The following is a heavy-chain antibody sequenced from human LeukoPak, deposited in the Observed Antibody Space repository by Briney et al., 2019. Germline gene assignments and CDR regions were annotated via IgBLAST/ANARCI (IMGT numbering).Heavy chain of an antibody. Sequence: GGSLRLSCAASGFTFSSYSMNWVRQAPGKGLEWVSSISSSSSYIYYADSVKGRFTISRDNAKNSLYLQLNSLRAEDTAVYYCVRDFQEGDRLWFQEPNWGKIGIWGQGTMVTVSS. CDR3: VRDFQEGDRLWFQEPNWGKIGI. D-gene: IGHD7-27*01. CDR2: ISSSSSYI. J-gene: IGHJ3*02. CDR1: GFTFSSYS. V-gene: IGHV3-21*01.